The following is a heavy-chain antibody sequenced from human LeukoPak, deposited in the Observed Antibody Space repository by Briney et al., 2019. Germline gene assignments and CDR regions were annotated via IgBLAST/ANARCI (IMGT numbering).Heavy chain of an antibody. D-gene: IGHD1-26*01. CDR3: AALNSGSYSFHY. J-gene: IGHJ4*02. Sequence: GESLKISCKGSGSSFTSYWIGWVRQMPGKGLEWMGIVYPGDSETRFSPSFQGQVTMSADKSISTAYLQWSSLKASDTAMYYCAALNSGSYSFHYWGQGTLVTVSS. V-gene: IGHV5-51*01. CDR2: VYPGDSET. CDR1: GSSFTSYW.